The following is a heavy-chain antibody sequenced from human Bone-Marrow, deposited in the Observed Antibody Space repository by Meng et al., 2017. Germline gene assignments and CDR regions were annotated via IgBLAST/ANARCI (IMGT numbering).Heavy chain of an antibody. CDR1: GFTVSSNY. J-gene: IGHJ3*02. V-gene: IGHV3-53*01. D-gene: IGHD3-22*01. Sequence: GESLKISCAASGFTVSSNYMSWVRQAPGKGLEWVSVIYSCGSTYYADSVKGRFTISRDNSKNTLYLQMNSLRAEDTAVYYCAKESITMIVVVITHRDDAFDIWGQGTMVTVSS. CDR2: IYSCGST. CDR3: AKESITMIVVVITHRDDAFDI.